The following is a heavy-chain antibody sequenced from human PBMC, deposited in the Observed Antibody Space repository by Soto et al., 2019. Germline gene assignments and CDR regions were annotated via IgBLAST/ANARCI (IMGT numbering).Heavy chain of an antibody. CDR3: ARHYYYDSSGPDGGNWFDP. V-gene: IGHV5-51*01. CDR2: IYPGDSDT. J-gene: IGHJ5*02. CDR1: GYTFTSYY. Sequence: KVSCKASGYTFTSYYMHWVRQMPGKGLEWMGIIYPGDSDTRYSPSFQGQVTISADKSISTAYLQWSSLKASDTAMYYCARHYYYDSSGPDGGNWFDPWG. D-gene: IGHD3-22*01.